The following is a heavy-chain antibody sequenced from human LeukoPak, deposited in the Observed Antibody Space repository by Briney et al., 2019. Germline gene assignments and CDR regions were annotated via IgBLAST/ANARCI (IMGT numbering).Heavy chain of an antibody. D-gene: IGHD4-17*01. J-gene: IGHJ4*02. CDR3: AKLTTVTTTLKYYFDY. CDR1: GFTFSSYA. Sequence: GGSLRLSCAASGFTFSSYAMSWVRQAPGKGLEWVSAISGSGGSTYYADSVKGWFTISRDNSKNTLYLQMNSLRAEDTAVYYCAKLTTVTTTLKYYFDYWGQGTLVTVSS. V-gene: IGHV3-23*01. CDR2: ISGSGGST.